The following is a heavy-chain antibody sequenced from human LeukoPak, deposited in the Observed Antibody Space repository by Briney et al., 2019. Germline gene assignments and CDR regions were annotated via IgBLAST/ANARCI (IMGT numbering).Heavy chain of an antibody. V-gene: IGHV1-69*04. CDR3: ARETESTGYSSSWSLYFDY. CDR1: GGTFSSYA. CDR2: IIPILGIA. J-gene: IGHJ4*02. D-gene: IGHD6-13*01. Sequence: GASVKVSCKASGGTFSSYAISWVRQAPGQGLEWMGRIIPILGIANYAQKFQGRVTITADKSTSTAYMELSSLRSEDTAVYYCARETESTGYSSSWSLYFDYWGQGTLVTVSS.